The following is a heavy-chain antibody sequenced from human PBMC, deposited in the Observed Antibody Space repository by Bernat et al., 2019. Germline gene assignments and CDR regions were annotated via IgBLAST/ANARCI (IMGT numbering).Heavy chain of an antibody. J-gene: IGHJ4*02. CDR2: IKPDGSDK. V-gene: IGHV3-7*03. CDR3: ARDRYGPAGSGWPFFDY. D-gene: IGHD6-19*01. CDR1: GFTFSGYW. Sequence: EVQLVESGGVLVQPGGSLRLSCATSGFTFSGYWMSWVRQAPGKGLGWVANIKPDGSDKYYVDSVKGRFTISRDNAKNSLYLQMNSLSAEDTAVYYCARDRYGPAGSGWPFFDYWGQGTLVTVS.